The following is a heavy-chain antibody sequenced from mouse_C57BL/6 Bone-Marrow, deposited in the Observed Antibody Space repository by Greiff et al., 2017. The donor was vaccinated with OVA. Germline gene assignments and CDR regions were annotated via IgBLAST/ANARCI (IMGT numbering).Heavy chain of an antibody. CDR2: INPNYGTT. J-gene: IGHJ2*01. CDR3: ALNYYDRDD. D-gene: IGHD1-1*01. Sequence: MQQAGAERVKPGASVKISCKASGYSFTDYNMNWVKQSTGQSLEWIGVINPNYGTTSYNQKFKGKATLTVDQSSSTAYMQLNSLTSDDSAVYYGALNYYDRDDWGQGTTLTVSS. V-gene: IGHV1-39*01. CDR1: GYSFTDYN.